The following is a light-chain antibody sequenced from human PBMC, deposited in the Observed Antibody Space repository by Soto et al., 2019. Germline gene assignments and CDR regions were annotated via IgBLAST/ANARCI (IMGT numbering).Light chain of an antibody. CDR3: TSSTASRTHV. CDR2: DVS. J-gene: IGLJ1*01. Sequence: QSALTQPASVSGSPGQSITLSCTGTSNDVGGYNIVSWYQQRPGKAPKLMIYDVSYRPSGVSNRFSGSKSGNTASLTISGLQAEDEGDYYCTSSTASRTHVIAPGTKVPV. V-gene: IGLV2-14*01. CDR1: SNDVGGYNI.